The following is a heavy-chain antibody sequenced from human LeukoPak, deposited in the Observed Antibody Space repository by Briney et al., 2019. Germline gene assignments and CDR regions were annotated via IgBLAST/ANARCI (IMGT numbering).Heavy chain of an antibody. D-gene: IGHD6-13*01. V-gene: IGHV4-30-2*01. J-gene: IGHJ4*02. CDR1: GGSISSGGYS. CDR3: ASSRIAAAGGFDY. CDR2: IYHSGST. Sequence: SQTLSLTCAVSGGSISSGGYSWSWLRQPPGKGLEWIGYIYHSGSTYYNPSLKSRVTISVDRSKNRFSLKLSSVTAADTAVYYCASSRIAAAGGFDYWGQGTLVTVSS.